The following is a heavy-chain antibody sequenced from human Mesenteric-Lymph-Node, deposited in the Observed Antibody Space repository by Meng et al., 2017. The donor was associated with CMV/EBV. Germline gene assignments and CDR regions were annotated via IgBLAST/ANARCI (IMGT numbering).Heavy chain of an antibody. D-gene: IGHD1-26*01. CDR2: ISSSSSYI. Sequence: GGSLRLSCAASGFSFSSYWMTWVRQAPGKGLEWVSSISSSSSYIYYADSVKGRFTISRDNAKNSLYLQMNSLRAEDTAVYYCARGLVGATWDAFDIWGQGTMVTVSS. CDR1: GFSFSSYW. V-gene: IGHV3-21*01. CDR3: ARGLVGATWDAFDI. J-gene: IGHJ3*02.